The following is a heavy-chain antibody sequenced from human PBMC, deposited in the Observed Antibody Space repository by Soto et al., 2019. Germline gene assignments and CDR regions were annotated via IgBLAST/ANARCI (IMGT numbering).Heavy chain of an antibody. CDR3: AKGSHSGSYLNYFDY. CDR2: ISYDGSNK. V-gene: IGHV3-30*18. CDR1: GFTFSSYG. Sequence: GGSLRLSCAASGFTFSSYGMHWVRQAPGKVLEWVAVISYDGSNKYYADSVKGRFTISRDNSKNTLYLQMNSLRAEDTAVYYCAKGSHSGSYLNYFDYWGQGTLVTVSS. J-gene: IGHJ4*02. D-gene: IGHD1-26*01.